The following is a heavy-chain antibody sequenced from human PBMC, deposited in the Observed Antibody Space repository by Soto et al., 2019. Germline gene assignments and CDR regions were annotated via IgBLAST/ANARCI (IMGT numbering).Heavy chain of an antibody. Sequence: SVKVSCKASGGTFSSYAISWVRQAPGQGLEWMGGINAINGTTKYAQKFQDRVTITRDTSASTADMELSSLRSEDTAVYYCARDRGATLTMARGYYYMDVWGKGTTVTVSS. D-gene: IGHD4-17*01. CDR3: ARDRGATLTMARGYYYMDV. CDR2: INAINGTT. J-gene: IGHJ6*03. V-gene: IGHV1-69*05. CDR1: GGTFSSYA.